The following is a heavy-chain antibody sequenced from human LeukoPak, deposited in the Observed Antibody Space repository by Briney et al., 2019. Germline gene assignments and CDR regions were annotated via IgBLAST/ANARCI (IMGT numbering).Heavy chain of an antibody. CDR1: GFTFGDYA. D-gene: IGHD3-10*01. Sequence: GRSLRLSCTASGFTFGDYAMSWFRQAPGKGLEWVGFIRSKAYGGTTEYAASVKGRFTISRDDSKSIAYLQMNSLKTEDTAVYYCTRDWRFGEFHYYYMDVWGKGTTVTVSS. J-gene: IGHJ6*03. V-gene: IGHV3-49*03. CDR2: IRSKAYGGTT. CDR3: TRDWRFGEFHYYYMDV.